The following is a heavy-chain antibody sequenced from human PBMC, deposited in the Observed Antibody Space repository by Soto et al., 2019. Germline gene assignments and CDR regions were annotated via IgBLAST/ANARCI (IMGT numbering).Heavy chain of an antibody. CDR2: INPSGGST. D-gene: IGHD2-15*01. V-gene: IGHV1-46*03. J-gene: IGHJ6*03. Sequence: ASVKVSCKASGYTFTSYYMHWVRQAPGQGLEWMGIINPSGGSTSYAQKFQGRVTMTRDTSTSTVYMELSSLRSEDTAVYYCARDKYVGCSGRSCYYMDVWGKGTTVTVSS. CDR3: ARDKYVGCSGRSCYYMDV. CDR1: GYTFTSYY.